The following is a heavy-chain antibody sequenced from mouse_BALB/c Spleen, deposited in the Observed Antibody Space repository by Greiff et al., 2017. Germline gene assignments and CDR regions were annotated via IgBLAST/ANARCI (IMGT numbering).Heavy chain of an antibody. Sequence: EVQLVESGGGLVQPGGSRKLSCAASGFTFSSFGMHWVRQAPEKGLEWVAYISSGSSTIYYADTVKGRFTISRDNPKNTLFLQMTSLRSEDTAMYYCARSGYYGSQAWFADWGQGTLVTVSA. J-gene: IGHJ3*01. D-gene: IGHD1-2*01. CDR1: GFTFSSFG. CDR3: ARSGYYGSQAWFAD. V-gene: IGHV5-17*02. CDR2: ISSGSSTI.